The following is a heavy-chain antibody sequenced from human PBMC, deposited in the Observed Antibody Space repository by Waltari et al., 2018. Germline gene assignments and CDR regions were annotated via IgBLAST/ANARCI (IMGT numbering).Heavy chain of an antibody. CDR1: GFSFSYYW. D-gene: IGHD6-19*01. V-gene: IGHV3-74*01. Sequence: EVQLVESGGGLVQPGGSLRLSCAASGFSFSYYWIPWVRQAPGKGLEWVSRINPDGSSISHADSVRGRFTITRDNAKNTLYLQMNSLRVDDTAVYYCTRATAVSFDYWGLGTLVTVSS. CDR3: TRATAVSFDY. J-gene: IGHJ4*02. CDR2: INPDGSSI.